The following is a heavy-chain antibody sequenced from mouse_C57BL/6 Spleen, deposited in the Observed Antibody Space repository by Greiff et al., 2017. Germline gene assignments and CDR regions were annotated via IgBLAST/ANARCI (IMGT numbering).Heavy chain of an antibody. CDR1: GYAFSSYW. CDR3: GRGGSSTQWYFDV. Sequence: QVQLKQSGAELVKPGASVKISCKASGYAFSSYWMNWVKQRPGKGLEWIGQIYPGDGDTNYNGKFKGKATLTADKSSSTAYMQLSSLTSEDSAVYFCGRGGSSTQWYFDVWGTGTTVTVSS. CDR2: IYPGDGDT. D-gene: IGHD2-1*01. V-gene: IGHV1-80*01. J-gene: IGHJ1*03.